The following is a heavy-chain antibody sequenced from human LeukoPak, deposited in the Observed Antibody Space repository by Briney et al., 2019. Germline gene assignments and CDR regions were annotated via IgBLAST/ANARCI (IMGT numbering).Heavy chain of an antibody. CDR3: ARGRSADTRHSTT. V-gene: IGHV1-8*01. CDR2: MNPNSGNT. D-gene: IGHD6-13*01. Sequence: GASVTVSCKDSGYTFTSYDINWVRQATGHGLEWMGWMNPNSGNTGYAQKFQGRVTMTSNSSISTAYMELSSLRSEDTAVYYCARGRSADTRHSTTWGQGTLVTVSS. J-gene: IGHJ5*02. CDR1: GYTFTSYD.